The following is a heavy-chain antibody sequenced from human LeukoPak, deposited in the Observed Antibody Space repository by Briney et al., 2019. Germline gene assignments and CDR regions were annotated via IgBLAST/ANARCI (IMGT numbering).Heavy chain of an antibody. CDR1: GYSISSGYY. Sequence: SETLSLTCTVSGYSISSGYYWGWIRQPPGKGLEWIGSIYHSGSTYYNPSLKSRVTISVDTSKNQFSLKLSSVTAADTAVYYCARDLITFGGVIAPLDYWAREPWSPSPQ. V-gene: IGHV4-38-2*02. CDR2: IYHSGST. CDR3: ARDLITFGGVIAPLDY. D-gene: IGHD3-16*02. J-gene: IGHJ4*02.